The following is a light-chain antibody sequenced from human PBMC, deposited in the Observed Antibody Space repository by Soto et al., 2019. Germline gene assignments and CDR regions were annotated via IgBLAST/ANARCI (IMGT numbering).Light chain of an antibody. V-gene: IGKV1-33*01. Sequence: DIQMTHSPASLSASVGDRVTITCQASQDISNYLNWYQQKPGKAPKLLIYDAANLETGVPSRFSGSGSGTDFTFTISSLQPEDIATYYCQQYDDLFLTFGGGTKVEIK. J-gene: IGKJ4*01. CDR2: DAA. CDR3: QQYDDLFLT. CDR1: QDISNY.